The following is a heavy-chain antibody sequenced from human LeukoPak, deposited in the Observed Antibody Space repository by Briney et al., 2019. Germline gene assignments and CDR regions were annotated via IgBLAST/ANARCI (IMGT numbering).Heavy chain of an antibody. CDR3: ARDKAYSSSYLRYFDL. D-gene: IGHD6-13*01. J-gene: IGHJ2*01. V-gene: IGHV3-21*01. CDR2: ISSSSGDI. Sequence: KPGGSLRLSCAASGFNLNSYSMNWVRQAPAKGLEWVSSISSSSGDIYYAAAVKGRFTISRDNAKKPLYLQMNSLRAEDTAVYYCARDKAYSSSYLRYFDLGGRGTLVTLSS. CDR1: GFNLNSYS.